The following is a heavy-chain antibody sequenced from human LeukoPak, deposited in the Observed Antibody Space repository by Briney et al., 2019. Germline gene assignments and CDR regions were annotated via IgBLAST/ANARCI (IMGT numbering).Heavy chain of an antibody. D-gene: IGHD1-1*01. CDR3: ATFPQEYNWNDAVDY. J-gene: IGHJ4*02. V-gene: IGHV1-24*01. CDR1: GYTLTELS. CDR2: FDPEDGET. Sequence: ASVKVSCKVSGYTLTELSMHWVRQAPGKGLEWMGGFDPEDGETIYAQKFQGRVTMTEDTSTDTAYMELSSLRSEDTAVYYCATFPQEYNWNDAVDYWGQGTLVTVSS.